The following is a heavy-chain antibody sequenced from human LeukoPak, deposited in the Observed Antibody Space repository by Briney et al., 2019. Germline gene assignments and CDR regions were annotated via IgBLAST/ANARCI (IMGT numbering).Heavy chain of an antibody. J-gene: IGHJ4*02. CDR3: ARGVLDCGGDCYSGYYFDY. V-gene: IGHV4-39*07. CDR1: GGSISSSSYY. D-gene: IGHD2-21*02. Sequence: SETLSLTCTVSGGSISSSSYYWGWIRQPPGKGLEWIGSIYYSGSTYYNPPLKSRVTISVDTSKNQFSLKLSSVTAADTAVYYCARGVLDCGGDCYSGYYFDYWGQGTLVTVSS. CDR2: IYYSGST.